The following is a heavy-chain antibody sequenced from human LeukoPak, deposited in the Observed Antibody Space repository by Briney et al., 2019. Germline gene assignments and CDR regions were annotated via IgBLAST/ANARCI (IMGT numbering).Heavy chain of an antibody. J-gene: IGHJ5*02. CDR1: GYTFISNY. Sequence: ASVKVSCKASGYTFISNYIHWVRQAPGQGLEWMRIINPGDGDTSYAQKFQGRVTMTRDTSTSTVYMELSSLRFEDTAVYYCARAIGTAKNWFDPWGQGTQVTVSS. CDR3: ARAIGTAKNWFDP. V-gene: IGHV1-46*01. D-gene: IGHD5-18*01. CDR2: INPGDGDT.